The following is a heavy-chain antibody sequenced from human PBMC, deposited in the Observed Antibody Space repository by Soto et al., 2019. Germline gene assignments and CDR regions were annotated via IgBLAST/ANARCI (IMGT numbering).Heavy chain of an antibody. Sequence: EVQLVESGGGLVQPGGSLRLSCAASGFTFSSYSMNWVRQAPGKGLEWVSYISSSSSTIYYADSVKGRFTISRDNAKNSLYLQMNSLRDEDTAVYYCARSYYYDSSGYYPDGYYYGMDVWGQGTTVTVSS. V-gene: IGHV3-48*02. CDR1: GFTFSSYS. CDR3: ARSYYYDSSGYYPDGYYYGMDV. CDR2: ISSSSSTI. D-gene: IGHD3-22*01. J-gene: IGHJ6*02.